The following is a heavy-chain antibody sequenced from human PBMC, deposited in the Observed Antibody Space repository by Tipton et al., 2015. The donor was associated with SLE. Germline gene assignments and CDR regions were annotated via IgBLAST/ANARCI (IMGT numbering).Heavy chain of an antibody. Sequence: SLRLSCAASGFTFSSYGMHWVRQAPGKGLEWVAFIPYDGSNKYYADSVKGRFTISRDNAKNSLYLQMNSLRAEDTALYYCAKGPIAARPNYFDYWGQGPLVTVSS. D-gene: IGHD6-6*01. J-gene: IGHJ4*02. CDR2: IPYDGSNK. CDR1: GFTFSSYG. V-gene: IGHV3-30*02. CDR3: AKGPIAARPNYFDY.